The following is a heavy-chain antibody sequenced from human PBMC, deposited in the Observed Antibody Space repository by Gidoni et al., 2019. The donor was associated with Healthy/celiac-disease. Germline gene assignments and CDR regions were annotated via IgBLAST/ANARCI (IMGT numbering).Heavy chain of an antibody. CDR3: AREGYSSGKRGPHWFDP. J-gene: IGHJ5*02. V-gene: IGHV3-21*01. Sequence: EVQLVESGGGLVKPGGSLRLSCAASGFTFSSLSMNWVRQAPGKGLEWVSSISSSSSYIYYADSVKGRFTISRDNAKNSLYLQMNSLRAEDTAVYYCAREGYSSGKRGPHWFDPWGQGTLVTVSS. CDR2: ISSSSSYI. D-gene: IGHD6-19*01. CDR1: GFTFSSLS.